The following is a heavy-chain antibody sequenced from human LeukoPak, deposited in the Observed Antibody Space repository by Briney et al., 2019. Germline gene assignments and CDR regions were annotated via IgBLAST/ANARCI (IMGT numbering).Heavy chain of an antibody. Sequence: PGGSLRLSCAASGFTFSSFEVNWVRQAPGKGLEWVSYISGSGSTIYYADSVKGRFTISRDNAKNSLYLQMNSLRAEDTAVYYCAREGTDSSAYYYGMDVWGQGTTVTVSS. D-gene: IGHD6-19*01. CDR3: AREGTDSSAYYYGMDV. V-gene: IGHV3-48*03. CDR2: ISGSGSTI. J-gene: IGHJ6*02. CDR1: GFTFSSFE.